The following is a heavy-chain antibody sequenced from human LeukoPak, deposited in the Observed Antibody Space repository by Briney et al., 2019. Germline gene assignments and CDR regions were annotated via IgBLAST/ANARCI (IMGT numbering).Heavy chain of an antibody. D-gene: IGHD2-2*01. CDR3: ALPSDIVVVPAAMPDY. Sequence: GRSLRLSCAASGFTFNIYGMHWVRQAPGKGLDWVAALSYDGSNQYYADSVKGRFTISRDNSKNTLYLQMNSLRAEDTAVYYCALPSDIVVVPAAMPDYWGQGTLVTVSS. V-gene: IGHV3-30*03. CDR2: LSYDGSNQ. CDR1: GFTFNIYG. J-gene: IGHJ4*02.